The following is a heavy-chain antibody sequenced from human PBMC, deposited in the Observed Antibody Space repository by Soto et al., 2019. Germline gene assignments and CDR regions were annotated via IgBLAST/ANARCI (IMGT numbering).Heavy chain of an antibody. CDR3: AKDVGGGLLTSFDY. J-gene: IGHJ4*02. D-gene: IGHD1-26*01. Sequence: PGGSLRLSCAASGFTFSSYGMHWVRQAPGKGLEWVAVIRDDGSSTYYADSVKGRFTISRDNSKNTLYLQMNSLRAEDTAVYYCAKDVGGGLLTSFDYWGQGTLVTVSS. CDR1: GFTFSSYG. V-gene: IGHV3-33*06. CDR2: IRDDGSST.